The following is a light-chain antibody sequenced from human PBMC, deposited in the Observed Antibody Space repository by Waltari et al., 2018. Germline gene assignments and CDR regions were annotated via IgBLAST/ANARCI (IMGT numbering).Light chain of an antibody. J-gene: IGKJ4*01. CDR3: GQGTHWPLT. CDR2: KVS. Sequence: VMCESPLSPPLTHGQSASIPCSSSQSLLHSDGNTYLSWYQQKPGQPPRLLIYKVSSRDSGVPDRFSGSGAGTDFTLKISRVEAEDVGVYYCGQGTHWPLTFGGGTKVEIK. CDR1: QSLLHSDGNTY. V-gene: IGKV2-30*02.